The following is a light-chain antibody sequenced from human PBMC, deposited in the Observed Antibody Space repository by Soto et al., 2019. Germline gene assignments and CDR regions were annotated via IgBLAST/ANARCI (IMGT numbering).Light chain of an antibody. CDR1: QPMSIY. V-gene: IGKV1-8*01. Sequence: AIRMTQSPSSLSASTGDTVAITCRASQPMSIYLAWYQQKPGTAPKLLIYSAATLQSGVPSRFSGSGAGTDFTLTINNLQSEDFATYYCQQYYSYPWTVGQGTKVEI. CDR3: QQYYSYPWT. CDR2: SAA. J-gene: IGKJ1*01.